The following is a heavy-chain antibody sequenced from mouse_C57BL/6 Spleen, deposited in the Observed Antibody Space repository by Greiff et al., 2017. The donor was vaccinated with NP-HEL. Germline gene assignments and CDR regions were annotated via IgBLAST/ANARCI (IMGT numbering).Heavy chain of an antibody. D-gene: IGHD1-1*01. V-gene: IGHV1-55*01. CDR2: IYPGSGST. CDR3: ARKVTTVVAPDV. J-gene: IGHJ1*03. Sequence: QVQLQQPGAELVKPGASVKMSCKASGYTFTSYWITWVKRRPGQGLEWIGDIYPGSGSTNYNEKFKSKATLTVDTSSSTAYMQLSSLTSEDSAVYYCARKVTTVVAPDVWGTGTTVTVS. CDR1: GYTFTSYW.